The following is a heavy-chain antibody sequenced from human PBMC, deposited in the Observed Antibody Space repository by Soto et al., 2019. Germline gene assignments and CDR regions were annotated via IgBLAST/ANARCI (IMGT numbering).Heavy chain of an antibody. CDR3: ARDGTSGDYEYYYYCMDV. J-gene: IGHJ6*03. D-gene: IGHD4-17*01. CDR2: ISSNGGST. CDR1: GVTFSSYA. Sequence: PGGSLRLSCAASGVTFSSYAMHWVRQAPGKGLEYVSAISSNGGSTYYANSVKGRFTISRDNSKNTLYLQMGSLRAEDMAVYYCARDGTSGDYEYYYYCMDVWGKGTTVTVSS. V-gene: IGHV3-64*01.